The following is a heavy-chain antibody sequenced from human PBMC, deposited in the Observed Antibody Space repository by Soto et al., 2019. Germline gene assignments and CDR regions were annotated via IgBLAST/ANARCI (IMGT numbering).Heavy chain of an antibody. CDR3: AREGGRDGYTYVVDY. J-gene: IGHJ4*02. Sequence: QVQLVQSGAEVKKPGSSVKVSCKASGGTFSSYAISWVRQAPGQGLEWMGGIIPIFATANYAQKFQGRVTITADESXXRAYRELSSLRSEDTAVYYCAREGGRDGYTYVVDYWGQGTLVTVSS. V-gene: IGHV1-69*12. CDR1: GGTFSSYA. D-gene: IGHD5-12*01. CDR2: IIPIFATA.